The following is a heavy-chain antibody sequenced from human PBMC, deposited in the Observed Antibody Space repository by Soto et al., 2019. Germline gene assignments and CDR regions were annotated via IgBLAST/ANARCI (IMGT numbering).Heavy chain of an antibody. Sequence: QVQLVQSGAEVKKPGSSVKVSCKASGGTFSSYAISWVRQAPGQGLEWMGGIIPIFGTANYAQKFQGRVTITEDESTSTAYMELSSLRSEDTAVYYCARGRHIVVVTAIYGMDVWGQGTTVTVSS. J-gene: IGHJ6*02. V-gene: IGHV1-69*12. CDR3: ARGRHIVVVTAIYGMDV. D-gene: IGHD2-21*02. CDR2: IIPIFGTA. CDR1: GGTFSSYA.